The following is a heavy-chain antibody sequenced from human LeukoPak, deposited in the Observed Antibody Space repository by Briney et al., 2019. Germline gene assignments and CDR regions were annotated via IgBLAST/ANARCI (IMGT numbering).Heavy chain of an antibody. CDR1: GGSISSGGYS. CDR2: IYHSGST. J-gene: IGHJ5*02. V-gene: IGHV4-30-2*01. D-gene: IGHD3-3*01. Sequence: PSETLSLTCAVSGGSISSGGYSWSWIRQPPGKGLEWIGYIYHSGSTYYNPSLKSRVTISVDRSKNQFSLKLSSVTAADTAVYYCARGWSEFDPWGQGTLVTVSS. CDR3: ARGWSEFDP.